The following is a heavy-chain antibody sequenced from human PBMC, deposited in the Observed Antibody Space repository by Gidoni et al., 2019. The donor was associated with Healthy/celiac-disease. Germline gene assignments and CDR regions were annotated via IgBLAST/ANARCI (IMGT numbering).Heavy chain of an antibody. V-gene: IGHV3-30*18. Sequence: QVQLVESGGGVVQPGRSLRLSCAASGFTFSSYGMHWVRQAPGKGLEWVAVISYDGSNKYYAESVKGRFTISRDNSKNTLYLQMNSLRAEDTAVYYCAKSDIWFGVDYWGQGTLVTVSS. CDR1: GFTFSSYG. D-gene: IGHD3-10*01. J-gene: IGHJ4*02. CDR2: ISYDGSNK. CDR3: AKSDIWFGVDY.